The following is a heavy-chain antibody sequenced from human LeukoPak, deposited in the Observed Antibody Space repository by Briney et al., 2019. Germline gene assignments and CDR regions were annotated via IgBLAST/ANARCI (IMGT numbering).Heavy chain of an antibody. CDR1: GGSISSYY. CDR3: ARGGWSLDY. J-gene: IGHJ4*02. D-gene: IGHD1-26*01. V-gene: IGHV4-59*01. CDR2: IYYSGST. Sequence: SSETLSLTCTVSGGSISSYYWSWIRQPPGKGLEWIGYIYYSGSTNYNPSLKSRVTISVDTSKNQFSLKLSSVTAADTAVYHCARGGWSLDYWGQGTLVTVSS.